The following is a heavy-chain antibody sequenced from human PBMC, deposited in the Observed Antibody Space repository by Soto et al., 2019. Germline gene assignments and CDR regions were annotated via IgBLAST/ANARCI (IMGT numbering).Heavy chain of an antibody. CDR3: AKNDDHGSSYHGMDV. CDR1: GRYINSYY. V-gene: IGHV4-59*01. CDR2: IYYSGST. J-gene: IGHJ6*01. Sequence: PSETLSLTCTVSGRYINSYYWNWIRQPPGKGLEWIGYIYYSGSTNYNPSLKSRVVISVDTSKNQFSLKLRSVTAADTAMYYCAKNDDHGSSYHGMDVWGQGTTVTVSS. D-gene: IGHD4-17*01.